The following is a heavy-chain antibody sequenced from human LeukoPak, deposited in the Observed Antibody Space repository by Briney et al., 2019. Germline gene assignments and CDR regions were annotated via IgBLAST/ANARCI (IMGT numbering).Heavy chain of an antibody. D-gene: IGHD2-15*01. CDR3: ARLISTSGLLYFDF. V-gene: IGHV5-51*01. Sequence: GESLTISCKGSGYSFTTYWIGWVRQMPGKGLEWMGLVYPGGSQTRYSPSFQGQVTISVDKSITTAYLQWSSLKASDTALYYCARLISTSGLLYFDFWGQGTLVTVSS. J-gene: IGHJ4*02. CDR1: GYSFTTYW. CDR2: VYPGGSQT.